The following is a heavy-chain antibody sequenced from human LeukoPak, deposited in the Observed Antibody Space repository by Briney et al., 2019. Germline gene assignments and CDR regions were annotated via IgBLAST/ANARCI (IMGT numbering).Heavy chain of an antibody. CDR1: GGTFSSYA. V-gene: IGHV1-69*05. Sequence: GASVKVSCKASGGTFSSYAISWVRQAPGQGLEWMGGIIPIFGTANYAQKFQGRVTITTDESTSTAYMELSSLRSEDTAVYYCARVILYGDPTRGYFDYWGQGTLVTVSS. CDR2: IIPIFGTA. D-gene: IGHD4-17*01. J-gene: IGHJ4*02. CDR3: ARVILYGDPTRGYFDY.